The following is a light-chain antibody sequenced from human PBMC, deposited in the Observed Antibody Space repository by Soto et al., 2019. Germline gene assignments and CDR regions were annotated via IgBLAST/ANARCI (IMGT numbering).Light chain of an antibody. V-gene: IGKV3-11*01. CDR1: QSISSF. CDR3: QHRSSWPRT. J-gene: IGKJ2*01. Sequence: ETVLTQSPATLSLSPGESATLSCRASQSISSFLAWYQHKPGQAPRLLIYDASNRATGIPARFSGSGSETDFTLTISSLEPEDFAVSYCQHRSSWPRTFGQGTRLEIK. CDR2: DAS.